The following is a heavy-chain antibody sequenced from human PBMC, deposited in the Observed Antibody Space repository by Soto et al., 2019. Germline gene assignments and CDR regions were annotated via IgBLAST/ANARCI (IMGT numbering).Heavy chain of an antibody. Sequence: EVQLVESGGGLVKPGGSLRLSCAASGFTFSSYCMNWVRQAPGKGLEWVSSISSSSSYIYYADSVRGRFTISRDNAKNSLYLQMNGLRAEDTAVYYCARDYYSSNWENGYYYYAMDVWGQGTTVTVSS. CDR3: ARDYYSSNWENGYYYYAMDV. D-gene: IGHD6-13*01. CDR2: ISSSSSYI. V-gene: IGHV3-21*01. CDR1: GFTFSSYC. J-gene: IGHJ6*02.